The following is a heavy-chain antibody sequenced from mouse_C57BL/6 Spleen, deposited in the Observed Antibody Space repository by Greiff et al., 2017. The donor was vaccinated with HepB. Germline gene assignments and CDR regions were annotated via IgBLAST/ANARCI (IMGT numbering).Heavy chain of an antibody. CDR3: AREAIYDGYYPFAY. J-gene: IGHJ3*01. Sequence: QVQLKQSGAELVRPGSSVKLSCKASGYTFTSYWMDWVKQRPGQGLEWIGNIYPSDSETHYNQKFKDKATLTVDKSSSTAYMQLSSLTSEDSAVYYCAREAIYDGYYPFAYWGQGTLVTVSA. V-gene: IGHV1-61*01. D-gene: IGHD2-3*01. CDR1: GYTFTSYW. CDR2: IYPSDSET.